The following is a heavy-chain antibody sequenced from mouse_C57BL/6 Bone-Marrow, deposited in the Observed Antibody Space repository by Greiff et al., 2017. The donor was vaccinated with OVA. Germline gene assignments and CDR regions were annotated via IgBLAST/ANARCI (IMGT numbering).Heavy chain of an antibody. V-gene: IGHV1-78*01. CDR3: ASSHITTVVAHFDY. CDR2: IYPRDGST. D-gene: IGHD1-1*01. J-gene: IGHJ2*01. CDR1: GYTFTDHT. Sequence: QVQLQQSDAELVKPGASVKISCKVSGYTFTDHTIPWMKQRPEQGLEWIGYIYPRDGSTKYNEKFKGKATLTADKSSSTAYLQLNILTSDDTAVYFGASSHITTVVAHFDYWGQGTTLTVSS.